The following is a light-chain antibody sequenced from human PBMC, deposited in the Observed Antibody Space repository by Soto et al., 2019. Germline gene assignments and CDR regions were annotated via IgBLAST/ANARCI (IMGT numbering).Light chain of an antibody. CDR3: QQYNSYPGT. CDR1: QSISSY. Sequence: DMQMTQSPSSLSACVGDRXXXXXXASQSISSYLNWYQQKPGKAPKLLIYAASSLQSGVPSRFSGSGSGTDFTLTISSLQPEDFATYYCQQYNSYPGTFGQGTKVDIK. J-gene: IGKJ1*01. CDR2: AAS. V-gene: IGKV1-39*01.